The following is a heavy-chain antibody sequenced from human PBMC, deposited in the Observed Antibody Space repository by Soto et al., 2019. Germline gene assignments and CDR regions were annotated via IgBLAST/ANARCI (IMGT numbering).Heavy chain of an antibody. CDR1: GFNFSTFW. Sequence: QPGGSLRLSCAASGFNFSTFWMHWVRQAPGEGLVWVSRIYRDGSRTNYADSVKGRFTISRDNARNTVYLQMNSLRAEDTAVYYCVKAPGPMYNAMDAWGKGPWSPSPQ. D-gene: IGHD1-20*01. J-gene: IGHJ6*01. CDR2: IYRDGSRT. CDR3: VKAPGPMYNAMDA. V-gene: IGHV3-74*01.